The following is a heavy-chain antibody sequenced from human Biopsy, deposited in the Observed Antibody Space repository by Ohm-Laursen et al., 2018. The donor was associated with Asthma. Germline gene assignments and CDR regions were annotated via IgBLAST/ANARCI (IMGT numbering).Heavy chain of an antibody. Sequence: SDTLSLTCTVSGGSLSSGPYYWSWVRQHPGKGLEWIGYINYSGSTFYSPSLESRVTVSVDTSKNQFSPKLSSVTAADTAVYYCARDLSGYCTSSACYGFDSWGQGTLVTVSS. V-gene: IGHV4-31*03. CDR1: GGSLSSGPYY. J-gene: IGHJ5*01. CDR2: INYSGST. D-gene: IGHD2-8*01. CDR3: ARDLSGYCTSSACYGFDS.